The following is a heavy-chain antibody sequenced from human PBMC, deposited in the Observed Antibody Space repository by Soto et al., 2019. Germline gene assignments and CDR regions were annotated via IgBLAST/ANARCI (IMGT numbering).Heavy chain of an antibody. CDR3: ARDRGAYGMDV. CDR1: GYTFTSYG. J-gene: IGHJ6*02. V-gene: IGHV1-18*01. CDR2: IRAYNGNT. Sequence: QVQLVQSGAEVKKPGASVKVSCKASGYTFTSYGISWVRQAPGQGLEWMGWIRAYNGNTNYAQKLQGRVTMTTDTATGTAYMELSRLRCDDTAVYYCARDRGAYGMDVWGQGTTFTVSS.